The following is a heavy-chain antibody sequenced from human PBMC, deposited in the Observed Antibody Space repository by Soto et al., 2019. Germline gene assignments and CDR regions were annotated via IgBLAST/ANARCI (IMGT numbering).Heavy chain of an antibody. D-gene: IGHD3-22*01. CDR3: ARDRITMIVVGGYYGMDV. J-gene: IGHJ6*02. CDR2: IYYSGST. Sequence: SETLSLTCTVSGGSVSSGSYYWSWIRQPPGKGLEWIGYIYYSGSTNYNPSLKSRVTISVDTSKNQFSLKLSSVTAADTAVYYCARDRITMIVVGGYYGMDVWGQGTTVTVSS. CDR1: GGSVSSGSYY. V-gene: IGHV4-61*01.